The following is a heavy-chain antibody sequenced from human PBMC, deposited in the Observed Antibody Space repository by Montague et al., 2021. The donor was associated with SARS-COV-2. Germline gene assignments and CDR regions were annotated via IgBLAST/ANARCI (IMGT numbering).Heavy chain of an antibody. V-gene: IGHV3-7*01. CDR3: ARDLDVRQDSGAYYDAFDV. D-gene: IGHD3-10*01. CDR1: GFQFSSYW. J-gene: IGHJ3*01. Sequence: SLRLSCSASGFQFSSYWMTWVRQAPGKGLEWVANINADGNDRSYXDSVKGRFTVSRDNAKNSLYLQMNGLRAEDTAVYYCARDLDVRQDSGAYYDAFDVWGQGTMVTVSS. CDR2: INADGNDR.